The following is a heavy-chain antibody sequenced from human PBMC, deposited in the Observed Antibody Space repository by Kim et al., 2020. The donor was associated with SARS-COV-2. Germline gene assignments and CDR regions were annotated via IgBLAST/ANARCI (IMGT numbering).Heavy chain of an antibody. Sequence: SGPTLVNPTPTLTLTCNFSGFSLSSSGVGVGWIRQPPGKALEWLALIYWDDDKRYSPSLKSRLTIAKDTSKDQVVLTMTNMDPVDTATYYCAHRGSRTYSGYYFDYWGQGTLVTVSS. J-gene: IGHJ4*02. CDR1: GFSLSSSGVG. V-gene: IGHV2-5*02. CDR3: AHRGSRTYSGYYFDY. D-gene: IGHD3-10*01. CDR2: IYWDDDK.